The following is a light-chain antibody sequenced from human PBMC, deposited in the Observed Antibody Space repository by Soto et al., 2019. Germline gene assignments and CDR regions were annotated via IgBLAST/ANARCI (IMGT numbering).Light chain of an antibody. CDR3: SSYAGSDNWV. V-gene: IGLV2-8*01. J-gene: IGLJ2*01. CDR1: SSDVGGYNY. Sequence: QSSLTQPPSASGSLGHSVTISCTGTSSDVGGYNYVSWYQQHPGKAPKLMISGVSERPSGVPDRFSGSKSGNTASLTVSGLQAEDEADYYCSSYAGSDNWVFGGGTKLTVL. CDR2: GVS.